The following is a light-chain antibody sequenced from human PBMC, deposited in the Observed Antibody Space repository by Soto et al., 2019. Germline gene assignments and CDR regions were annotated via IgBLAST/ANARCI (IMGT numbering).Light chain of an antibody. CDR2: DAS. Sequence: DIQMTQSPSTLSASVGDGVTITCRASQNISVWLAWYQQRPGKAPKFLMYDASSLETGVPSRFSGSGSGTEFTLTIRSLQPDDSATYYCQQLSTYPSTFGGGTKVEIK. CDR1: QNISVW. CDR3: QQLSTYPST. V-gene: IGKV1-5*01. J-gene: IGKJ4*01.